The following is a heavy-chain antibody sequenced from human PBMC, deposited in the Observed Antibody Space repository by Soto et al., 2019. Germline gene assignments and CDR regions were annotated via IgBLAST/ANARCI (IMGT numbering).Heavy chain of an antibody. CDR3: ARHGGRLNWFDP. J-gene: IGHJ5*02. CDR1: GCSISSTSYY. Sequence: QVQLQESGPGLVKPSETLSLTCTDSGCSISSTSYYGGWIRQPPGKGLEWIGNIYYSGSTYYNPSLNSGVTISRDTSKNRFSRHLRSVTAADTAVYYYARHGGRLNWFDPWGQGTLVTVSS. V-gene: IGHV4-39*01. D-gene: IGHD3-16*01. CDR2: IYYSGST.